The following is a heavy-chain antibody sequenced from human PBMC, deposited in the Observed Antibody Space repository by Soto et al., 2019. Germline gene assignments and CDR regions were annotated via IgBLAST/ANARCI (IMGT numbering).Heavy chain of an antibody. D-gene: IGHD2-2*01. J-gene: IGHJ5*02. CDR1: GFSLSTSGVG. CDR2: IYWDDDK. Sequence: QITLKESGPTLVKPTQTLTLTCTFSGFSLSTSGVGVGWIRQPPGKALEWLALIYWDDDKRYSPSLKSRLTIPKDTSKNQVVLTMTNMDPVDTATYYCAHRSLVVDPAANTGFDPGGKGTRVTVSS. CDR3: AHRSLVVDPAANTGFDP. V-gene: IGHV2-5*02.